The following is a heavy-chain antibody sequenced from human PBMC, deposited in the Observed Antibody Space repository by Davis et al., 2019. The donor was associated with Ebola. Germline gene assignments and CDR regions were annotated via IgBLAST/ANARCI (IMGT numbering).Heavy chain of an antibody. Sequence: SETLSLTCAVYGGSFTDYFWSWIRQPPGKGLEWIGETIHHPDYTNYTPSFGGRVTISVDSSKNQFSLKIHAVTAADTAVYYCARTTKTNVEEPGLGYNFFESWGQGTLVSVSS. CDR1: GGSFTDYF. CDR2: TIHHPDYT. CDR3: ARTTKTNVEEPGLGYNFFES. D-gene: IGHD5-18*01. J-gene: IGHJ5*01. V-gene: IGHV4-34*01.